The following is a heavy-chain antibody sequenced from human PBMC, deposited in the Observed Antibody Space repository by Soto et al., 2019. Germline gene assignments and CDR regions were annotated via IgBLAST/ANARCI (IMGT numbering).Heavy chain of an antibody. D-gene: IGHD3-10*02. Sequence: SETLSLTCTVSGGSVSSGSYYWSWIRQPPGKGLEWIGYIYYSGSTNYNPSLKSRVTISVDTSKNQFSLKLSSVTAADTAVYYCARESMSRSVVDPWGQGTLVTVSS. J-gene: IGHJ5*02. CDR1: GGSVSSGSYY. CDR3: ARESMSRSVVDP. CDR2: IYYSGST. V-gene: IGHV4-61*01.